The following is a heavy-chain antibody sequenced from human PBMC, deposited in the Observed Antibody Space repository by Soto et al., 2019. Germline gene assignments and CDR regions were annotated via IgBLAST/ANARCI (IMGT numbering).Heavy chain of an antibody. Sequence: QVQLQESGPGLVKPSETLSLTCTVSGASISSYHWSWIRQTPGKGLEWIGYIYYSGSANYNPSLKSRVAFSVDTSKKQVSLKLSAVTAADTGVSYCAAAGPADNVFPYDYMDVWCKGTTVTVSS. D-gene: IGHD1-1*01. J-gene: IGHJ6*03. CDR1: GASISSYH. CDR2: IYYSGSA. V-gene: IGHV4-59*01. CDR3: AAAGPADNVFPYDYMDV.